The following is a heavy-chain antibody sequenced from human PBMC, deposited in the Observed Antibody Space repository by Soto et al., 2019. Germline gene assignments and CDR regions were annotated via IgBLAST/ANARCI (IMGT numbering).Heavy chain of an antibody. CDR2: IHYSGST. J-gene: IGHJ4*02. D-gene: IGHD4-17*01. CDR1: GGSISSSSHY. Sequence: QLQLQESGPGLVKPSETLSLTCTVSGGSISSSSHYWGWIRQPPGKGLEWIGSIHYSGSTYYNPSLKSRVTISVDTSKNQFSLKRSSVTAADTAVYYCAGHGNGYGDYAIDYWGQGTLVTVSS. CDR3: AGHGNGYGDYAIDY. V-gene: IGHV4-39*01.